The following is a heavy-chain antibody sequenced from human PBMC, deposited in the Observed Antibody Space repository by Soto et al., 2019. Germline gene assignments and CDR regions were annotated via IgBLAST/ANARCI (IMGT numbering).Heavy chain of an antibody. J-gene: IGHJ4*02. CDR1: GGTFSSYA. CDR2: IIPIFGTA. V-gene: IGHV1-69*12. Sequence: QVQLVQSGAEVKKPGSSVKVSCKASGGTFSSYAISWVRQAPGQGLEWMGGIIPIFGTANYEQKFQGRVTITADESTSTAYMELSSLRSEDTAVYYCAITYDYVWGSYRYTVCDYWGQGTLVTVSS. CDR3: AITYDYVWGSYRYTVCDY. D-gene: IGHD3-16*02.